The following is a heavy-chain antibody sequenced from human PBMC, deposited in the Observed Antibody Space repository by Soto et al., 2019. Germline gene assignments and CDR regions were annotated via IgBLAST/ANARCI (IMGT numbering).Heavy chain of an antibody. D-gene: IGHD2-15*01. CDR3: ARADCSGGSCYSDYYYYYGMDV. V-gene: IGHV1-69*01. J-gene: IGHJ6*02. Sequence: QVQLVQSGAEVKKPGSSVKVSCKASGGTFSSYAISWVRQAPGQGLEWMGGIIPIFGTANYAQKFQGRVTITAAESTSTAYMELCSLRSEDTAVYFCARADCSGGSCYSDYYYYYGMDVWGQGTTVTVSS. CDR2: IIPIFGTA. CDR1: GGTFSSYA.